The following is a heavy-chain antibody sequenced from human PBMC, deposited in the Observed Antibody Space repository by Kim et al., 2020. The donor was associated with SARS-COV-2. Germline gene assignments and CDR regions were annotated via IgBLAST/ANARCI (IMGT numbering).Heavy chain of an antibody. CDR2: IWYDGSNK. D-gene: IGHD6-13*01. Sequence: GGSLRLSCAASGFTFSSYGMHWVRQAPGKGLEWVAVIWYDGSNKYYADSVKGRFTISRDNSKNTLYLQMNSLRAEDTAVYYCARGTGSDSSSWYIFDYWGQGTLVTVSS. CDR1: GFTFSSYG. V-gene: IGHV3-33*01. CDR3: ARGTGSDSSSWYIFDY. J-gene: IGHJ4*02.